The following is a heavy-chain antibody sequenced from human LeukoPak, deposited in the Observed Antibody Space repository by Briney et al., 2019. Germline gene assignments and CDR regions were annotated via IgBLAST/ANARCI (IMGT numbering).Heavy chain of an antibody. J-gene: IGHJ6*03. CDR3: ARSYSSGWYDYYYYYMDV. V-gene: IGHV1-8*01. CDR2: MNPKSGNT. CDR1: GYTFTSYD. D-gene: IGHD6-19*01. Sequence: GASVKVSCKASGYTFTSYDINWVRQATGQGLEWMGWMNPKSGNTGYAQKFQGRVTMTRNTSISTAYMELSSLRSEDTAVYYCARSYSSGWYDYYYYYMDVWGKGTTVTVSS.